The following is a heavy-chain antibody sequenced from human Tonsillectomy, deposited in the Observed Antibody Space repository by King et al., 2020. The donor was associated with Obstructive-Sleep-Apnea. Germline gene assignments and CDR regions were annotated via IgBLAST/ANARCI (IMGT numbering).Heavy chain of an antibody. CDR3: ARLTEYRQ. D-gene: IGHD6-6*01. V-gene: IGHV3-73*01. Sequence: VQLVESGGGLVQPGGSLKLSCAASGFTFSGSSIHWVRQASGRGLEWGGRIRNKANNYATTYAESLEGRFTISRDESKNTAYLQMNSLKIEDTAGYYCARLTEYRQWGQGTLVTVSS. CDR2: IRNKANNYAT. J-gene: IGHJ4*02. CDR1: GFTFSGSS.